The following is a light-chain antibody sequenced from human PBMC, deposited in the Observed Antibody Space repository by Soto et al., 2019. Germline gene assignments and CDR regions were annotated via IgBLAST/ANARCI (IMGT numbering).Light chain of an antibody. Sequence: QSVLTQPHSVSGAPGQRVTISCTGSSSNIGAGFDVHWYQQLPGTAPKLLIYSNNQRPSGVPDRFSGSKSGTSASLAISVFRSEDEADYYCAAWDDSLSGRVFGGGTKRTVL. V-gene: IGLV1-47*02. J-gene: IGLJ3*02. CDR1: SSNIGAGFD. CDR3: AAWDDSLSGRV. CDR2: SNN.